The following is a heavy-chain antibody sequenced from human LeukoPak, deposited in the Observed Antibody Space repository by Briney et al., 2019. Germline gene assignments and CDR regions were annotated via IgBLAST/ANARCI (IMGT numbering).Heavy chain of an antibody. Sequence: SETLSLTCVVNGGSLSGFYWNWIRQPPGKGLEWIGDVHHSGSTNYNPSLESRVTISLDTSKNVVSLKLTSVTAADTAFYYCARSAYDYVWGTLGYWGQGTLDTVSS. V-gene: IGHV4-34*01. CDR1: GGSLSGFY. J-gene: IGHJ4*02. CDR2: VHHSGST. D-gene: IGHD3-16*01. CDR3: ARSAYDYVWGTLGY.